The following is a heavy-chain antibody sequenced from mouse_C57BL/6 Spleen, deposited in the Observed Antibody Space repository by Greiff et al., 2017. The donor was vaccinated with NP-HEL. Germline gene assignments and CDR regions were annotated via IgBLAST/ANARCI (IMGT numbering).Heavy chain of an antibody. CDR2: LWGGGST. D-gene: IGHD1-1*01. V-gene: IGHV2-9*01. CDR3: AKLYYYGSSYAMDY. J-gene: IGHJ4*01. CDR1: GFSLTSYG. Sequence: VKVEESGPGLVAPSQSLSITCTVSGFSLTSYGVDWVRQPPGKGLEWLGVLWGGGSTNYTSALMSRLSISKDNSKSQVFLKRNSLQTDDTAMYYCAKLYYYGSSYAMDYWGQGTSVTVSS.